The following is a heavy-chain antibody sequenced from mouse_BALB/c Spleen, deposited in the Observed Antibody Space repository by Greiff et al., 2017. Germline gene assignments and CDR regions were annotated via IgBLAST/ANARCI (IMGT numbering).Heavy chain of an antibody. J-gene: IGHJ2*01. D-gene: IGHD2-3*01. Sequence: VQLQQSGAELAKPGASVKMSCKASGYTFTSYWMHWVKQRPGQGLEWIGYINPSTGYTEYNQKFKDKATLTADKSSSTAYMQLSSLTSEDSAVYYCARYYDGYYLDYWGQGTTLTVSS. CDR1: GYTFTSYW. V-gene: IGHV1-7*01. CDR2: INPSTGYT. CDR3: ARYYDGYYLDY.